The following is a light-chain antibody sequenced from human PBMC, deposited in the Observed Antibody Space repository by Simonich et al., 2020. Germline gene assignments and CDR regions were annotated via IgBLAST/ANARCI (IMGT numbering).Light chain of an antibody. J-gene: IGLJ3*02. CDR1: ALPKKY. CDR3: YSTDISGNHRV. CDR2: EDR. Sequence: SYELTPPPSVSVSPGQTARITCSGDALPKKYAYWYQQKSGQAPVLVIYEDRKRPSGIPERFSGSSSGTMATLTISGAQVEDEADYYCYSTDISGNHRVFGGGTKLTVL. V-gene: IGLV3-10*01.